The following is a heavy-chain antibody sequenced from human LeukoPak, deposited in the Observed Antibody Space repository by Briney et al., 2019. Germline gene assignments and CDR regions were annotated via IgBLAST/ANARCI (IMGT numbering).Heavy chain of an antibody. V-gene: IGHV3-23*01. CDR3: AKVRGSYYYYGMDV. J-gene: IGHJ6*02. CDR2: ISGSGVST. D-gene: IGHD1-26*01. Sequence: GGSLRLSCAASGFTFSNYAMSWVRQAPGKGLEWVSIISGSGVSTYYADSVKGRFTISRDNSKNTLYLQMNSLRAEDTAVYYCAKVRGSYYYYGMDVWGQGTTVTVSS. CDR1: GFTFSNYA.